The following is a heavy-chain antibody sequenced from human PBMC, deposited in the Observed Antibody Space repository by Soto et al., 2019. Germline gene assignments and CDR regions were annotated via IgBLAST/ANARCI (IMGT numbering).Heavy chain of an antibody. V-gene: IGHV4-34*01. CDR2: INHSGST. D-gene: IGHD3-10*01. CDR1: GGSFSGYY. J-gene: IGHJ4*02. Sequence: QVQLQQWGAGLLKPSETLSLTCAVYGGSFSGYYWSWIRQPPGKGLEWIGEINHSGSTNYNPSLKGRVTISVETSKNQFSLKLSSVTAADTVVYYCASGYGRNFDYWGQGTLVTVSS. CDR3: ASGYGRNFDY.